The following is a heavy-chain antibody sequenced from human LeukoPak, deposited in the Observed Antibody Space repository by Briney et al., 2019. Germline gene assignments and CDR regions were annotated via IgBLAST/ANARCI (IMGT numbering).Heavy chain of an antibody. CDR2: INPNSGGT. J-gene: IGHJ4*02. CDR3: AREGNVLRYFDWLLRRPLYFDY. V-gene: IGHV1-2*04. Sequence: ASVKVSCKASGYTFTGYYMHWVRQAPGQGLEWMGWINPNSGGTNYAQKFQGWVTMTRDTSISTAYMELSRLRSDDTAVYYCAREGNVLRYFDWLLRRPLYFDYWGQGTLVTVSS. CDR1: GYTFTGYY. D-gene: IGHD3-9*01.